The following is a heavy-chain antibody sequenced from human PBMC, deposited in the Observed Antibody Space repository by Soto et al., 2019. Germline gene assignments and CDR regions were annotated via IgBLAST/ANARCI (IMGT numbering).Heavy chain of an antibody. CDR1: GYSFTDYW. V-gene: IGHV5-51*01. CDR3: ATRYSGSYYFDY. CDR2: IYPGDSDT. Sequence: RGESLKISCAASGYSFTDYWIAWVRQMPGKGPEWMGLIYPGDSDTRYNPSFQGQVTISADKSITTIYLQWSSLKASDTAMYYCATRYSGSYYFDYWGQGTLVTVSS. J-gene: IGHJ4*02. D-gene: IGHD5-12*01.